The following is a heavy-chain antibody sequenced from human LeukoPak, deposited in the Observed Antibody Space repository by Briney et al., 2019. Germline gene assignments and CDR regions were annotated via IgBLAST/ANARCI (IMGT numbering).Heavy chain of an antibody. D-gene: IGHD2-2*01. CDR3: ARDLSSTSFQGRAFDI. J-gene: IGHJ3*02. CDR1: GYTFTSYD. V-gene: IGHV1-69*13. Sequence: SVKVSCKAPGYTFTSYDISWVRQAPGQGLEWMGGIIPIFGTANYAQKFQGRVTITADESTSTAYMELSSLRSEDTAVYYCARDLSSTSFQGRAFDIWGQGTMVTVSS. CDR2: IIPIFGTA.